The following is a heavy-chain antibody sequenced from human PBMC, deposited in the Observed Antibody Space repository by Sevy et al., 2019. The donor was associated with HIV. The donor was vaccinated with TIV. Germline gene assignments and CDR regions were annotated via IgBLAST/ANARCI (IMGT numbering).Heavy chain of an antibody. J-gene: IGHJ4*02. CDR2: LSFGCGEI. V-gene: IGHV3-21*04. CDR1: GFTFSIIY. CDR3: AREGCTKPHDY. Sequence: GGSLRLSCAASGFTFSIIYMNWVRQSPGKGLEWVSTLSFGCGEINYADSVKGRFTISRDNSKSSVYLQMNNLGPEDTAVYYCAREGCTKPHDYWGQGTLVTVSS. D-gene: IGHD2-8*01.